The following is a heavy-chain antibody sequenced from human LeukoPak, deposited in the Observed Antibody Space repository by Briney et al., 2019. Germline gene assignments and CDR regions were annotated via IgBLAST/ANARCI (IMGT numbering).Heavy chain of an antibody. CDR2: IGTAGAGET. CDR3: ARVGYCAGDCYDY. J-gene: IGHJ4*02. D-gene: IGHD2-21*01. CDR1: GFTFSSYD. V-gene: IGHV3-13*01. Sequence: GGSLRLSCEASGFTFSSYDMHWVRQTSEKGLEWVSAIGTAGAGETYYRDSVKGRFTISRENAKNSLYLQMNSMGVGDTAVYYCARVGYCAGDCYDYWGQGTLVTVSS.